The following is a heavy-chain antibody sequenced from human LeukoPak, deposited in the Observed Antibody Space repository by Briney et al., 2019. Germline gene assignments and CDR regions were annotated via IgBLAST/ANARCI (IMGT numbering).Heavy chain of an antibody. J-gene: IGHJ4*02. CDR3: ARGEDSSGYIFDY. CDR2: INHSGST. D-gene: IGHD3-22*01. Sequence: PSETLSLTCTVSGGSISSYYWSWIRQPPGKGLEWIGEINHSGSTNYNPSLKSRVTISVDTSKNQFSLKLSSVTAADTAVYYCARGEDSSGYIFDYWGQGTLVTVSS. V-gene: IGHV4-34*01. CDR1: GGSISSYY.